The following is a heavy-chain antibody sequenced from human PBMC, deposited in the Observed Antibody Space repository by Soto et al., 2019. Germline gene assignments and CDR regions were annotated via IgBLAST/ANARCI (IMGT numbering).Heavy chain of an antibody. Sequence: GGSLRLSCAASGFTFSSYAMHWVRQAPGKGLEWVAVISYDGSNKYYADSVKGRFTISRDNSKNTLYLQMNSLRAEDTAVYYCARDLGGATSYYYYGMDVWGQGTTVTVSS. D-gene: IGHD1-26*01. CDR2: ISYDGSNK. J-gene: IGHJ6*02. CDR3: ARDLGGATSYYYYGMDV. V-gene: IGHV3-30*04. CDR1: GFTFSSYA.